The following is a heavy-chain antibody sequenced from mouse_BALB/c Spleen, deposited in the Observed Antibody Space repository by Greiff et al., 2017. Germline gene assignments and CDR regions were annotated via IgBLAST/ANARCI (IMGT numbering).Heavy chain of an antibody. Sequence: VQLQESGAELVKPGASVKLSCKASGYTFTSYYMYWVKQRPGQGLEWIGEINPSNGGTNFNEKFKSKATLTVDKSSSTAYMQLSSLTSEDSAVYYCTRSLYYYGSSLFAYWGQGTLVTVSA. J-gene: IGHJ3*01. CDR1: GYTFTSYY. D-gene: IGHD1-1*01. V-gene: IGHV1S81*02. CDR3: TRSLYYYGSSLFAY. CDR2: INPSNGGT.